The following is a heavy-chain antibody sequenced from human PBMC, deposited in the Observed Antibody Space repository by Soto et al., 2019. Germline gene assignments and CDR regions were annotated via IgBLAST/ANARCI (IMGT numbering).Heavy chain of an antibody. CDR2: IYTSGST. CDR3: ARDIGAAAATIFDY. D-gene: IGHD6-13*01. J-gene: IGHJ4*02. Sequence: PSETLSLTCTVSGGSISSYYWSRIRQPAGKGLEWIGRIYTSGSTNYNPSLKGRVTMSVDTSKNQFSLKLSSVTAADTAVYYCARDIGAAAATIFDYWGQGTLVTVSS. V-gene: IGHV4-4*07. CDR1: GGSISSYY.